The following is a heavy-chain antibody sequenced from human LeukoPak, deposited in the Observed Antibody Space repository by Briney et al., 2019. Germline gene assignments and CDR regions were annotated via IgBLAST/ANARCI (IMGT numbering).Heavy chain of an antibody. J-gene: IGHJ4*02. CDR2: ITYDGYYK. CDR1: GFTFSTYG. CDR3: ARDLSPVVRASPMGY. V-gene: IGHV3-30*03. Sequence: PGTSLRLSCAASGFTFSTYGMHWVRQAPGKGLEWVALITYDGYYKYYSDSVKGRFTISSDTSKNTLSLQMNSLRAEDPAVYYCARDLSPVVRASPMGYWGQGTLVTVSS. D-gene: IGHD3-10*01.